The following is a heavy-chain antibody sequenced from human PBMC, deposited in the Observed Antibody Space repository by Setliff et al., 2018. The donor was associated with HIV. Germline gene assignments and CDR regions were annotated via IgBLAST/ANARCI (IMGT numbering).Heavy chain of an antibody. CDR3: ARAREGWKPFAFDY. J-gene: IGHJ4*02. D-gene: IGHD1-1*01. CDR2: ISATGST. Sequence: KPSETLSLTCTVSGGSISRGDYYWSWIRQPAGKGLEWIGHISATGSTNYNPSLKSRVTMSLDTSKNQFSLNLNSVTAADAAVYFCARAREGWKPFAFDYWGQGTLVTVSS. V-gene: IGHV4-61*09. CDR1: GGSISRGDYY.